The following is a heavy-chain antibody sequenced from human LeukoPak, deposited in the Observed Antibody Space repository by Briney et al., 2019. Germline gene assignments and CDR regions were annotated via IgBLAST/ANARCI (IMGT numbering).Heavy chain of an antibody. CDR1: GGSISSYY. D-gene: IGHD2-2*01. CDR3: ARNIGYCSSTSCYCYYGMDV. V-gene: IGHV4-59*01. J-gene: IGHJ6*02. Sequence: PSETLSLTCTVSGGSISSYYWSWIRQPPGKGLEWIGYIYYSGSTNYNPSLKSRVTISVDTSKNQFSLKLSSVTAADTAVYYCARNIGYCSSTSCYCYYGMDVWGQGTTVTVSS. CDR2: IYYSGST.